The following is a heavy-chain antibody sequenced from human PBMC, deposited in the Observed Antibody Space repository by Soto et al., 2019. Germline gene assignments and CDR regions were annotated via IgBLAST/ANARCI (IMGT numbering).Heavy chain of an antibody. J-gene: IGHJ4*02. D-gene: IGHD3-10*01. CDR3: ARSVGGSNVNFDY. V-gene: IGHV1-8*01. CDR2: MNPDSGNT. Sequence: QVQLVQSGAEVRTPGASVKVSCEASGYTFTSYDINWVRQATGQGPEWMGWMNPDSGNTGYVQKFQGRVTMTRNTAISTAYMELSSLRSEDTAVYYCARSVGGSNVNFDYWGQGTLVSVSS. CDR1: GYTFTSYD.